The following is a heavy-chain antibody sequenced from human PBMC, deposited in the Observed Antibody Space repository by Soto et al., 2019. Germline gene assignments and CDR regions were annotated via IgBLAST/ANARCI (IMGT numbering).Heavy chain of an antibody. CDR2: IFHSGST. V-gene: IGHV4-30-2*01. CDR1: GGSISSGGYS. Sequence: SETLSLTCAVSGGSISSGGYSWSWLRQPPGKGLEWIGYIFHSGSTYYNPSLKRRVTISVGGSRNHFCLERSSVTAADTAWYDSARDGGSGSPDWQFNVSGRRTVVPVSS. J-gene: IGHJ2*01. CDR3: ARDGGSGSPDWQFNV. D-gene: IGHD1-26*01.